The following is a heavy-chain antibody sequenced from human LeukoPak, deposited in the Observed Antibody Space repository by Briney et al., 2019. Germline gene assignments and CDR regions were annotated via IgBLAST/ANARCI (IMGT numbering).Heavy chain of an antibody. CDR2: IYDRGPA. Sequence: NPSETLSLTCTVSGGAIASGGYSWNWIRQSPGKGLEWIGCIYDRGPAYYNPSLKSRFTISVDRPKNQFFLNVTSLTAADTAVYYCASSRQASGLLSSWGQGTPVVVSS. J-gene: IGHJ5*02. V-gene: IGHV4-30-2*06. CDR3: ASSRQASGLLSS. CDR1: GGAIASGGYS. D-gene: IGHD3-10*01.